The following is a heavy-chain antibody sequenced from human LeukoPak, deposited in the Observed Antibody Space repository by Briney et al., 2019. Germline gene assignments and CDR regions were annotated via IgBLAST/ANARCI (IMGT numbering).Heavy chain of an antibody. CDR1: GGSINGYY. D-gene: IGHD2-15*01. CDR2: IYNTGST. J-gene: IGHJ3*02. V-gene: IGHV4-59*01. CDR3: ARPHRGPFAFDI. Sequence: SETLSLTCTVSGGSINGYYWSWIRQPPGKGLEWIGYIYNTGSTKYNPSLKSRVTISEDTSKNQFSLKLNSVTAADTAMYYCARPHRGPFAFDIWGQGTMVTVSS.